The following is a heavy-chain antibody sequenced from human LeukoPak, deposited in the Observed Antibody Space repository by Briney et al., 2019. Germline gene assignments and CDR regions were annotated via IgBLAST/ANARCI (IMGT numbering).Heavy chain of an antibody. Sequence: PSQTLSLTCTVTGDSINAYYWSWVRQPPGMGLEWIGYFYSTGSSNYNPSLKSRVTMSKDTSKNQFSLKLTPVSAADTAIYYCARHVGGYNGETFVGDWYFDLWGRGTLVAVSS. CDR2: FYSTGSS. CDR3: ARHVGGYNGETFVGDWYFDL. V-gene: IGHV4-59*08. J-gene: IGHJ2*01. CDR1: GDSINAYY. D-gene: IGHD5-18*01.